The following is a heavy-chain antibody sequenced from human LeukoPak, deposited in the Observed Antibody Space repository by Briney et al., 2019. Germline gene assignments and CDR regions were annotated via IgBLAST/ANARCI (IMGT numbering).Heavy chain of an antibody. J-gene: IGHJ4*02. CDR2: MNPHSFNT. CDR1: GYSFNYD. Sequence: GASVKVSCKASGYSFNYDINWVRQATGQGLEWMGWMNPHSFNTGYAQKFLGRVTITMDTSISTAYMELSSLTSEDTAVYYCARARPDVCPKGLCYYHFDYWGQGTLVTVSS. D-gene: IGHD3-22*01. V-gene: IGHV1-8*01. CDR3: ARARPDVCPKGLCYYHFDY.